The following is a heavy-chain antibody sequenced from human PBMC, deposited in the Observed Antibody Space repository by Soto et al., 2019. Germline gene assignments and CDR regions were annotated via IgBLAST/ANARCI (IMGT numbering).Heavy chain of an antibody. J-gene: IGHJ4*02. D-gene: IGHD1-7*01. CDR1: GSIFSGYG. CDR3: ARDGIGGTFFRGFCDY. Sequence: QKYLVESGGGVVQPGGSLRLSCVASGSIFSGYGMHWVRQAPGKGLEWVAVIWYDGSNKYYADSVKGRFTISRDNSKNMLYLQMGSLRAEDTAVYYCARDGIGGTFFRGFCDYWGQGTLVTVSS. V-gene: IGHV3-33*01. CDR2: IWYDGSNK.